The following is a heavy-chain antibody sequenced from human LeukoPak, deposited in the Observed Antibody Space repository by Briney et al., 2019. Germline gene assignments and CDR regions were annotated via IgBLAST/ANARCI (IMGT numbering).Heavy chain of an antibody. CDR1: GFIFNNYW. CDR2: MKQDVREK. CDR3: ARVFGAGYSDY. V-gene: IGHV3-7*01. Sequence: GGSLRLSCVASGFIFNNYWRSWVRQVPGKGLEWVANMKQDVREKYLVDSVKGRFTRSRDNAKNSVYLQMTSLRAEDTAVYYCARVFGAGYSDYWGQGTLVTVSS. D-gene: IGHD4/OR15-4a*01. J-gene: IGHJ4*02.